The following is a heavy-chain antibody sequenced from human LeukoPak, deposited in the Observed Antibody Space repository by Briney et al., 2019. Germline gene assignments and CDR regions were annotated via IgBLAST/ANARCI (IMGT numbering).Heavy chain of an antibody. CDR2: IYSSGST. Sequence: SETLSLTCNVSGGSIRGYYWSWIRQPPGKGLEWIGYIYSSGSTNYNPSLKSRVTISVDTSKNQFSLKLSSVTAADTAVYYCAREYRTLNAFDIWGQGTMVTVSS. V-gene: IGHV4-59*12. D-gene: IGHD1-7*01. CDR3: AREYRTLNAFDI. CDR1: GGSIRGYY. J-gene: IGHJ3*02.